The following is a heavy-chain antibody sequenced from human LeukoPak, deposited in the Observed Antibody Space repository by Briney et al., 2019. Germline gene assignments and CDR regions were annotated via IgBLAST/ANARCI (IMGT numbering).Heavy chain of an antibody. J-gene: IGHJ5*02. CDR1: GGSFSGYY. V-gene: IGHV4-34*01. CDR3: ARGVLRYFDWLLRGLPKPNWFDP. D-gene: IGHD3-9*01. CDR2: INHSGST. Sequence: PSETLSLTCAVYGGSFSGYYWSWIRQPPGKGLEWIGEINHSGSTNYNPSLKSRVTISVDTSKNQFSLKLSSVTAADTAVYYCARGVLRYFDWLLRGLPKPNWFDPWGQGTLVTVSS.